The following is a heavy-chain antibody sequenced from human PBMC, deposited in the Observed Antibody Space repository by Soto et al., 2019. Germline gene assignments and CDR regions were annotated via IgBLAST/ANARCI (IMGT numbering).Heavy chain of an antibody. V-gene: IGHV1-2*04. CDR1: GYTFTGYY. CDR3: ARGGYSSSWPHTPDDY. D-gene: IGHD6-13*01. J-gene: IGHJ4*02. Sequence: ASVKVSCKASGYTFTGYYMHWVRQAPGQGLEWMGWINPNSGGTNYAQKVQGWVTMTRDTSISTAYMELSRLRSDDTAVYYCARGGYSSSWPHTPDDYWGQGTLVTVSS. CDR2: INPNSGGT.